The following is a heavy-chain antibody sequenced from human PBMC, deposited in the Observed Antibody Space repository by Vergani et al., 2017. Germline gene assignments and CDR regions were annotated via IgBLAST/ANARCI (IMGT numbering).Heavy chain of an antibody. Sequence: EVQLVQSGAEVKKPGATVKISCKVSGYTFTDYYMHWVQQAPGKGLEWMGLVDPEDGETIYAEKFQCRVTITADTSTDTAYMELSSLRSEDTAVYYCATGVRGYCSGGSCYYYYGMDVWGQGTTVTVSS. CDR2: VDPEDGET. CDR3: ATGVRGYCSGGSCYYYYGMDV. D-gene: IGHD2-15*01. J-gene: IGHJ6*02. V-gene: IGHV1-69-2*01. CDR1: GYTFTDYY.